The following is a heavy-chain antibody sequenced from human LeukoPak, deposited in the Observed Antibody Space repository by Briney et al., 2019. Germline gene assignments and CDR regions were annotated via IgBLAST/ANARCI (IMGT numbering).Heavy chain of an antibody. CDR3: ADGASLDY. CDR1: GDSTRSYS. V-gene: IGHV4-59*01. Sequence: SETLSPTCTVSGDSTRSYSWSWIRQPPGKGLEWIGNVYYPGSPHYNPSLENRVTMSVDTSKNQFSLKLTSVTTADTSVYYCADGASLDYWGRGTLVTVSS. CDR2: VYYPGSP. J-gene: IGHJ4*02. D-gene: IGHD4-17*01.